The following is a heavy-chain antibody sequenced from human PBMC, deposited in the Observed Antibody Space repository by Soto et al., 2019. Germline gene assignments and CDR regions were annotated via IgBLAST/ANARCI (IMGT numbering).Heavy chain of an antibody. D-gene: IGHD6-13*01. V-gene: IGHV4-4*02. Sequence: QVQLPESGPGLVKPSGTLSLTCAVSGGSISSSNWWSWVRQPPGKGLEWIGEIYHSGSTNFNPSLTSRVTMSVAKSTNPFALRPSSVTAADTAVYYWAIVPRAAARTDWGQGTLVTVSS. CDR2: IYHSGST. CDR3: AIVPRAAARTD. J-gene: IGHJ4*02. CDR1: GGSISSSNW.